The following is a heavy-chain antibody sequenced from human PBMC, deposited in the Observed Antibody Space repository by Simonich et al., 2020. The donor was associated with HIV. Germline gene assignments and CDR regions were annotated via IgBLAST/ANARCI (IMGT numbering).Heavy chain of an antibody. CDR3: AREVGYYPPQLEENNAFDF. D-gene: IGHD3-10*01. V-gene: IGHV4-34*01. CDR1: SGSFSGYY. CDR2: ITYRGRP. Sequence: QVQLQQWGAGLLKPSETLSLTCAVYSGSFSGYYWSWIRQSPGKGLEWIVEITYRGRPNNNPSLKSRVTISVDTSKKQFSLKLKSVTVADTAVYYCAREVGYYPPQLEENNAFDFWGQGTMVTVSS. J-gene: IGHJ3*01.